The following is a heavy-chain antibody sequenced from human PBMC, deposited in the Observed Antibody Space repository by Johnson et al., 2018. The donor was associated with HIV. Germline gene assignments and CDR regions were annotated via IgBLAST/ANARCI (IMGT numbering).Heavy chain of an antibody. Sequence: QMLLVESGGGVVQPGRSLRLSCAASGFTFGSYGIHWVRQVPGKGLEWVAVISYDGNNIYYSDSVKGRFTISRDNSKNTLYLQMDALRPGDTGIYYCARVHIAARWSNAFDFWGQGTMVTVSS. CDR2: ISYDGNNI. J-gene: IGHJ3*01. D-gene: IGHD6-6*01. V-gene: IGHV3-30*03. CDR1: GFTFGSYG. CDR3: ARVHIAARWSNAFDF.